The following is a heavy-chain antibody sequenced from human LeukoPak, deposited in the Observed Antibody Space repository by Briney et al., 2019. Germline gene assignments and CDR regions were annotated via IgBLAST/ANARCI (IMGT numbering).Heavy chain of an antibody. Sequence: SETLSLTCTVSGGSISSSSYYWGWIRQPPGKGLEWIGSIYYSGSTYYNPSLKSRVTISVDTSKNQFSLKLSSVTAADTAVYYCARSPTLYSYGYSDYYYMDVWGKGTTVTVSS. CDR3: ARSPTLYSYGYSDYYYMDV. V-gene: IGHV4-39*07. D-gene: IGHD5-18*01. CDR2: IYYSGST. CDR1: GGSISSSSYY. J-gene: IGHJ6*03.